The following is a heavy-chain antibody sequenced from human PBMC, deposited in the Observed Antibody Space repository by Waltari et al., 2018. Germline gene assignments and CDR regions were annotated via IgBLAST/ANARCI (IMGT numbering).Heavy chain of an antibody. CDR1: GYTFTSYY. CDR2: INPRCGST. V-gene: IGHV1-46*01. Sequence: QVQLVQSGAEVKKPGASVKVSCKASGYTFTSYYMHWVRQAPGQGLELMGRINPRCGSTSYAQKFQGRVTLTADKSTNTAYMELSSQKSEDTGIYYCAKEGVYQWRVVVISMLDHWGQGTLVTVSS. D-gene: IGHD3-22*01. CDR3: AKEGVYQWRVVVISMLDH. J-gene: IGHJ4*02.